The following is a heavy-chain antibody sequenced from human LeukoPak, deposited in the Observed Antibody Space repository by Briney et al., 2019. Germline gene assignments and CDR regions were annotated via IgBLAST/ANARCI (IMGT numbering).Heavy chain of an antibody. CDR1: GYSISSGYY. CDR2: IYHSGST. V-gene: IGHV4-38-2*02. Sequence: SETLSLTCTVSGYSISSGYYWGWIRQPPGKGLEWIGSIYHSGSTYYNPSLKSRVTISVDTSKNQFSLKLSSVTAADTAVYYCARDRLYYYDSGGYYQHDAFDIWGQGTMVTVSS. D-gene: IGHD3-22*01. CDR3: ARDRLYYYDSGGYYQHDAFDI. J-gene: IGHJ3*02.